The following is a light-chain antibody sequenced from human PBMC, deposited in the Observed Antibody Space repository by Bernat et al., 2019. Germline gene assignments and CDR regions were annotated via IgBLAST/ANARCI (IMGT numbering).Light chain of an antibody. CDR1: SSDVGGYNY. V-gene: IGLV2-8*01. J-gene: IGLJ3*02. Sequence: QSALTQPPSAAGSPGQSVTISCTGTSSDVGGYNYVSWYQQPPGKAPKLMIYAVSERPSGVPDRFSGSKSGNTASLTVSGLQAEDEADYYCSSDAGDNKVVIGGGTKLTVL. CDR3: SSDAGDNKVV. CDR2: AVS.